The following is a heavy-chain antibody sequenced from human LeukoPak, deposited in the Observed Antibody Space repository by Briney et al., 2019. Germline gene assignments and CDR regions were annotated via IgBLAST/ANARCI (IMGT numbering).Heavy chain of an antibody. D-gene: IGHD2-2*01. CDR1: GGSISSSSYY. CDR2: IYYSGST. J-gene: IGHJ4*01. CDR3: ARQLVVVVPAEFDN. V-gene: IGHV4-39*01. Sequence: KSSETLSLTCTVSGGSISSSSYYWGWIRQPPGKGREWIGSIYYSGSTYYNPSLTSRVTISVDPSKNQFSLKLSSVTAADTAVYYCARQLVVVVPAEFDNWG.